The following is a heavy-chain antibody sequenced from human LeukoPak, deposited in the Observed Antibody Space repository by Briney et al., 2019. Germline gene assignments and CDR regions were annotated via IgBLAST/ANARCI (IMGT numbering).Heavy chain of an antibody. D-gene: IGHD1-26*01. Sequence: ASVKVSCKASGYTFTSYAMNWVRQAPGQGLEWMGWINTNTGNPTYAQGFTGRFVFSLDTSVSTAYLQISSLKAEDTAVYYCARDLTGKILVGATGGPNWFDPWGQGTLVTVSS. CDR1: GYTFTSYA. V-gene: IGHV7-4-1*02. CDR2: INTNTGNP. CDR3: ARDLTGKILVGATGGPNWFDP. J-gene: IGHJ5*02.